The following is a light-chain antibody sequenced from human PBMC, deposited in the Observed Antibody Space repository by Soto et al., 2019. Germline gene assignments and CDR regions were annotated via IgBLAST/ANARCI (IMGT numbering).Light chain of an antibody. CDR3: QQYNTSSRT. V-gene: IGKV1-5*03. CDR2: KAS. CDR1: QSISSW. J-gene: IGKJ1*01. Sequence: DIQMTQSPSTRSASVGDRVTITCRASQSISSWLAWYQQKPGKAPKLLIYKASSLESGVPSRFRGSGSGAEFTLTISSLQPDDFATYYCQQYNTSSRTFGQGTKVDIK.